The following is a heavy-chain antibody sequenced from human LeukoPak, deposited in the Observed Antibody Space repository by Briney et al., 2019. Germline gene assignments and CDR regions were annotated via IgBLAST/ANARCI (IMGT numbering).Heavy chain of an antibody. CDR1: GYSFTGYY. Sequence: SVKVSCKASGYSFTGYYMHWVRQAPGQGLEWMGGIIPIFGTANYAQKFQGRVTITADESTSTAYMELSSLRSEDTAVYYCARALEAVPAATVTTFDYWGQGTLVTVSS. CDR2: IIPIFGTA. D-gene: IGHD2-2*01. V-gene: IGHV1-69*13. J-gene: IGHJ4*02. CDR3: ARALEAVPAATVTTFDY.